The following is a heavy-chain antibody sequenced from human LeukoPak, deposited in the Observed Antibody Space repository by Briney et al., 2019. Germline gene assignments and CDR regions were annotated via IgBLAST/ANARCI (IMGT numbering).Heavy chain of an antibody. J-gene: IGHJ6*03. CDR1: GFTFDDYA. D-gene: IGHD2-21*02. V-gene: IGHV3-9*01. CDR3: AKDKSAGDHHYYYYMDV. CDR2: ISWNSGSI. Sequence: GGSLRLPCVASGFTFDDYAMHWVRQAPGKGLEWVSGISWNSGSITYAAAVEGRFIISRDNAKNTLYLQMNNLRAEDTALYYCAKDKSAGDHHYYYYMDVWGKGTTVTVSS.